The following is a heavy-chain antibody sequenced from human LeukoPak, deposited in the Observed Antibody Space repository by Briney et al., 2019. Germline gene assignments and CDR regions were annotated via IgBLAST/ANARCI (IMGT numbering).Heavy chain of an antibody. Sequence: ASVKVSCKASGYTFTSYDINWVRQATGQGLEWMGWMNPNSGNTGYAQKFQGRVTMTRNTSISTAYMELSSLRSEDTAVYYCAKDRGYSYGYPYYFDYWGQGTLVTVSS. CDR3: AKDRGYSYGYPYYFDY. CDR1: GYTFTSYD. D-gene: IGHD5-18*01. V-gene: IGHV1-8*01. CDR2: MNPNSGNT. J-gene: IGHJ4*02.